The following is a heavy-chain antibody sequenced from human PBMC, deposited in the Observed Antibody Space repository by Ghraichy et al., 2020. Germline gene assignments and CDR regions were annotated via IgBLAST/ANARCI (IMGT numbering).Heavy chain of an antibody. J-gene: IGHJ4*02. D-gene: IGHD2-2*01. CDR3: ARVGYCSSSSFSYFDY. CDR1: GYTFTSYG. CDR2: ISAYNGNT. Sequence: ASVKVSCKASGYTFTSYGISWVRQAPGQGLEWMGWISAYNGNTNYAQKLQGRVTMTTDTSTSAAYMELRSLRSDDTAVYYCARVGYCSSSSFSYFDYWGQGTLVTVSS. V-gene: IGHV1-18*01.